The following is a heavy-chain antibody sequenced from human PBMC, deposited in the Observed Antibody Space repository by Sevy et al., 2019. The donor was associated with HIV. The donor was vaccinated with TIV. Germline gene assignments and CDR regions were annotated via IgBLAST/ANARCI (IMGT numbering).Heavy chain of an antibody. J-gene: IGHJ5*02. CDR3: AKDNRDTIFGVVIIQGWFDP. CDR2: ISGSGGST. Sequence: GGSLRLSCAASGFTFSSYAMSWVRQAPGKGLEWVSAISGSGGSTYYADSVKGRFTISRDNSKNTRYLQMNSLRAEDTAVYYCAKDNRDTIFGVVIIQGWFDPWGQGTLVTVSS. CDR1: GFTFSSYA. D-gene: IGHD3-3*01. V-gene: IGHV3-23*01.